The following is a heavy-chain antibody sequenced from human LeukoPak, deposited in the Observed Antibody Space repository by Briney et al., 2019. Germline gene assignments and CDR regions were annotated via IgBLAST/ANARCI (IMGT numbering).Heavy chain of an antibody. CDR2: ISYDGSNK. D-gene: IGHD1-26*01. Sequence: GGSLRLSCAAPGFTFSSYAMHWVRQAPGKGLEWVAVISYDGSNKYYADSVKGRFTISRDNSKNTLYLQMNSLRAEDTAVYYCAREWELQAFDSWGQGTLVTVST. CDR1: GFTFSSYA. V-gene: IGHV3-30-3*01. CDR3: AREWELQAFDS. J-gene: IGHJ5*01.